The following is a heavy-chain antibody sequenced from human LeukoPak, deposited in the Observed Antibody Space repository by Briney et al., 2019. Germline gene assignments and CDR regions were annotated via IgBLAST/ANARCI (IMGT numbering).Heavy chain of an antibody. D-gene: IGHD6-6*01. Sequence: PSETLSLTCTVSGGSISSYYWSWLRQPAGKGLEGIGRIYTSGSTNYNPSLKSRVTISVNKSKNQFSLKLTSVTAADTAVYYCARAGFALAPHRGRPFDYWGQGTLVTVSS. CDR2: IYTSGST. J-gene: IGHJ4*02. V-gene: IGHV4-4*07. CDR3: ARAGFALAPHRGRPFDY. CDR1: GGSISSYY.